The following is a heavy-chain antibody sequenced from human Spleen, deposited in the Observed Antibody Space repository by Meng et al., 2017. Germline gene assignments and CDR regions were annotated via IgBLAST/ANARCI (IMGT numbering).Heavy chain of an antibody. Sequence: SCGISGDSISSSSWWSWVRQPPGKGLEWIGEIYHSGTTNYNPSLKSRVTISVDTSKNQFSLKLSSVTAADTAVYYCARTDRYSSTWSDYWGQGTLVTVSS. CDR1: GDSISSSSW. D-gene: IGHD6-13*01. CDR3: ARTDRYSSTWSDY. CDR2: IYHSGTT. J-gene: IGHJ4*02. V-gene: IGHV4-4*02.